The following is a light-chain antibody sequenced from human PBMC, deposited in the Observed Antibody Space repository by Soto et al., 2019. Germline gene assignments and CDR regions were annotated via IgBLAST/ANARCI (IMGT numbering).Light chain of an antibody. Sequence: QSVLTQPPSASGTPGQRVTISCSGSSSNIGSNAVSWYQQLPGTDPKLLIYSNNQRPSGVPDRFSGSKSGTSASLAISGLQSEDEADYYCAVWDDSLNEGVFGTGTKLTVL. V-gene: IGLV1-44*01. CDR1: SSNIGSNA. CDR3: AVWDDSLNEGV. J-gene: IGLJ1*01. CDR2: SNN.